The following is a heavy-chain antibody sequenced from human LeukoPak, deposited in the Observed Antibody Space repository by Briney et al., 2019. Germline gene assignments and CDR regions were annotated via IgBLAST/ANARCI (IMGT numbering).Heavy chain of an antibody. CDR3: ARDLYSDRNY. J-gene: IGHJ4*02. V-gene: IGHV4-39*07. D-gene: IGHD3-22*01. CDR1: GGSISSSSYY. CDR2: MYYSGST. Sequence: SETLSLTCTVSGGSISSSSYYWGWIRQPPGGGPEWIVSMYYSGSTFYNPSLKSRVTMPVDTSKNQFSLKLSSVTAADTAMYYCARDLYSDRNYWGQGTLVTVSS.